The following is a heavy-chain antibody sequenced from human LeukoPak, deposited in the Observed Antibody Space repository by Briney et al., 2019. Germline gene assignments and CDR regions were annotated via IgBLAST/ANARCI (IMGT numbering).Heavy chain of an antibody. V-gene: IGHV3-23*01. CDR3: AKDVRITIFGVVIRYFDY. CDR2: ISGSGGST. CDR1: GFTFSSYA. Sequence: GGSLRLSCAASGFTFSSYAMSWVRQAPGKGLEWVSAISGSGGSTYYADSVKGRFTISRDNSKNTLYLQMNSLRAEDAAVYHCAKDVRITIFGVVIRYFDYWGQGTLVTVSS. D-gene: IGHD3-3*01. J-gene: IGHJ4*02.